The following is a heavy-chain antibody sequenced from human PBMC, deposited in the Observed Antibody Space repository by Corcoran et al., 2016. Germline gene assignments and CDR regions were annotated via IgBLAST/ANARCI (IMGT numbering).Heavy chain of an antibody. CDR2: IYPGDSDT. Sequence: EVQLVQSGAEVKKPGESLKISCKGSGYSFTSYWIGWVRQMPGKGLEWMGIIYPGDSDTRYSPSFQGQVTIPADKALSTAYLQWRSLKASDTAMYYCARHSRRGSYYYYGMDVWGQGTTVTVSS. J-gene: IGHJ6*02. V-gene: IGHV5-51*01. CDR3: ARHSRRGSYYYYGMDV. CDR1: GYSFTSYW.